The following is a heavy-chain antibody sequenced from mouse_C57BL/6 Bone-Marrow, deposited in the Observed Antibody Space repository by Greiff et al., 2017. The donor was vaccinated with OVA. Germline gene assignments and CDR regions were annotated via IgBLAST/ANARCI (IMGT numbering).Heavy chain of an antibody. Sequence: QVQLQQSGPELVKPGASVKISCKASGYAFSSSWMNWVKQRPGKGLEWIGRIYPGDGDTNYNGKFKGKATLTADKSSSTAYLQLSSLTSEDSAVYISACVPNCYGNSFYFDYWGQGTTLTVSS. D-gene: IGHD1-1*01. CDR2: IYPGDGDT. J-gene: IGHJ2*01. V-gene: IGHV1-82*01. CDR3: ACVPNCYGNSFYFDY. CDR1: GYAFSSSW.